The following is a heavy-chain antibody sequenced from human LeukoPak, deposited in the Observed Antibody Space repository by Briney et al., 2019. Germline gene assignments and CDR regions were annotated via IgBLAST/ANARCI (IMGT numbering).Heavy chain of an antibody. D-gene: IGHD6-19*01. CDR1: GYTLTELS. CDR2: FDPEDGET. J-gene: IGHJ4*02. Sequence: ASVNVSCKVSGYTLTELSMHWVRQAPGKGLEWMGGFDPEDGETIYAQKFQGRVTMTEDTSTDTAYMELSNLRSEDTAVYYCATRAIVGYSSGWTGTFDYWGQGTLVTVSS. CDR3: ATRAIVGYSSGWTGTFDY. V-gene: IGHV1-24*01.